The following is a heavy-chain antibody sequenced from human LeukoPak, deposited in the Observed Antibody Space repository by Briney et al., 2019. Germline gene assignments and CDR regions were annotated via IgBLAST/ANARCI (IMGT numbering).Heavy chain of an antibody. J-gene: IGHJ4*02. CDR2: IIPIFGTA. D-gene: IGHD5-18*01. Sequence: SVKASCKASGGTFSSYAISWVRQAPGQGLEWMGRIIPIFGTANYAQKFQGRVTITTDESTSTAYMELSSLRSEDTAVYYCARSSHKYSTFDYWGQGTLVTVSS. CDR3: ARSSHKYSTFDY. CDR1: GGTFSSYA. V-gene: IGHV1-69*05.